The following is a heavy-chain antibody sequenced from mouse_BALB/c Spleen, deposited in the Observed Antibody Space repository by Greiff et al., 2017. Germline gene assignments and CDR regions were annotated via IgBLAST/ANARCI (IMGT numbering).Heavy chain of an antibody. V-gene: IGHV5-17*02. CDR1: GFTFSSFG. CDR2: ISSGSSTI. D-gene: IGHD2-1*01. J-gene: IGHJ3*01. CDR3: ARGNGNYVGWFAY. Sequence: EVKVEESGGGLVQPGGSRKLSCAASGFTFSSFGMHWVRQAPEKGLEWVAYISSGSSTIYYADTVKGRFTISRDNPKNTLFLQMTSLRSEDTAMYYCARGNGNYVGWFAYWGQGTLVTVSA.